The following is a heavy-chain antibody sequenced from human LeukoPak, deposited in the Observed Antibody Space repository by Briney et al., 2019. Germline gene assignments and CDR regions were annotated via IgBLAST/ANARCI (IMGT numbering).Heavy chain of an antibody. CDR3: ARDRDPMAIYYYGMDV. D-gene: IGHD5-24*01. CDR1: GGTFSSYA. Sequence: SVKVSCKASGGTFSSYAISWVRQAPGQGLEWMGRIIPILGIANYAQKFQGRVTITADKSTNTAYMELSSLRSEDTAVYYCARDRDPMAIYYYGMDVWGQGTTVTVSS. J-gene: IGHJ6*02. CDR2: IIPILGIA. V-gene: IGHV1-69*04.